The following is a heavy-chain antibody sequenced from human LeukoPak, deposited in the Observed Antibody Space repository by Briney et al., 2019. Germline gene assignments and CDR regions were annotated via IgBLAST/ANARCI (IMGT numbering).Heavy chain of an antibody. CDR1: GASISTDGYY. CDR2: IYHSGFT. J-gene: IGHJ4*02. D-gene: IGHD4-17*01. V-gene: IGHV4-31*03. CDR3: ARTTTVTAYYFDS. Sequence: PSETLSLTCNVSGASISTDGYYWSWIRQHPGKGLEWIGYIYHSGFTYDNPSLKSRLAISVDTSKNQFSLKLNSVTVADTAVYYCARTTTVTAYYFDSWGRGILVTVSS.